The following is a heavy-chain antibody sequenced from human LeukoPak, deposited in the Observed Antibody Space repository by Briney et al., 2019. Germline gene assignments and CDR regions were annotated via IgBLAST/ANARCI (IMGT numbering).Heavy chain of an antibody. CDR1: GFTFSEFY. D-gene: IGHD6-19*01. V-gene: IGHV3-11*01. CDR2: ISSSGDIE. CDR3: ARETVAGTFDY. J-gene: IGHJ4*02. Sequence: ESGGSLRLSCAASGFTFSEFYMSWIRQAPGKGLEWVSDISSSGDIESYADSVKGRFAISRDNAKKSLHLQMNSLRAEDTAVYYCARETVAGTFDYWGQGALVTVSS.